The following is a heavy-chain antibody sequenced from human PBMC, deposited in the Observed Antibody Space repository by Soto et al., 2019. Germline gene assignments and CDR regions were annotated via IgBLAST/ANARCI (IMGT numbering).Heavy chain of an antibody. D-gene: IGHD2-15*01. V-gene: IGHV1-46*03. J-gene: IGHJ6*03. CDR2: INPSGGST. CDR3: ARAEGSCYYMDV. Sequence: ASVKVSCKASGYTFTSYYMHWVRQAPGQGLEWMGIINPSGGSTSYAQKFQGRVTMTRDTSTSTVYMELSSLRSEYTAVYYCARAEGSCYYMDVWGKGTTVTVSS. CDR1: GYTFTSYY.